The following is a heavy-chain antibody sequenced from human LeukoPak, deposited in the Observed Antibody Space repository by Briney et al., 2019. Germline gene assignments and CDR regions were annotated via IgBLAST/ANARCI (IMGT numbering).Heavy chain of an antibody. D-gene: IGHD5-24*01. J-gene: IGHJ3*02. V-gene: IGHV3-11*01. CDR2: ISSSGSTI. CDR3: ARGMARGGYNEDAFDI. Sequence: GGSLLLSCAASGFPFSDYYMSWIRQAPGKGLEWVSYISSSGSTIYYADSVKGRFTISRDNAKNSLYLQMNSLRAEDTAVYYCARGMARGGYNEDAFDIWGQGTMVTVSS. CDR1: GFPFSDYY.